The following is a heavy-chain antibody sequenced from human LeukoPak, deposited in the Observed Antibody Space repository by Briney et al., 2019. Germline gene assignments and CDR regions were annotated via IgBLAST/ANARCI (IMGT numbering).Heavy chain of an antibody. CDR2: ISPGGGNI. CDR1: GFTFSDYL. Sequence: GGSLRLSCAASGFTFSDYLMNWIRQAPGKGLEWISYISPGGGNIYLADSVKGRFTLSRDNAKNSLYLQMNSLTAEDTAVYYCASGRDIAVAGPGGYFDYWGQGTLVTVSS. D-gene: IGHD6-19*01. CDR3: ASGRDIAVAGPGGYFDY. J-gene: IGHJ4*02. V-gene: IGHV3-11*01.